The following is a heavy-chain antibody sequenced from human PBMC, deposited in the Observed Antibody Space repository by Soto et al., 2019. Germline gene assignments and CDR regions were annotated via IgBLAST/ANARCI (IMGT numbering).Heavy chain of an antibody. Sequence: EVQLVESGGGLVKPGGSLRLSCAASGFTFSSYSMNWVRQAPGKGLEWVSSISSSSSYIYYADSVKGRFTISRDNAKNSLYLQMNSLRAEDMAVYYCARTYCSSTSCYEGDYYYYYYMDVWGKGTTVTVSS. J-gene: IGHJ6*03. CDR2: ISSSSSYI. CDR3: ARTYCSSTSCYEGDYYYYYYMDV. D-gene: IGHD2-2*01. CDR1: GFTFSSYS. V-gene: IGHV3-21*01.